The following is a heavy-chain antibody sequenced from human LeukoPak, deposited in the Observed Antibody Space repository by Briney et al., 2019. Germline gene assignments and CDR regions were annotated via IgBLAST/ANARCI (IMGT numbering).Heavy chain of an antibody. CDR1: GYTFSSFD. CDR3: VRSGAGQGY. V-gene: IGHV1-8*01. J-gene: IGHJ4*02. D-gene: IGHD6-19*01. Sequence: ASVKVSCKASGYTFSSFDLNWVRQATGQGLEWMGWIYPNSDTTVSAQKFQGRLTLTRNTSTSTAYMELSSLTSDDTAVYYCVRSGAGQGYWGQGTLVTVSS. CDR2: IYPNSDTT.